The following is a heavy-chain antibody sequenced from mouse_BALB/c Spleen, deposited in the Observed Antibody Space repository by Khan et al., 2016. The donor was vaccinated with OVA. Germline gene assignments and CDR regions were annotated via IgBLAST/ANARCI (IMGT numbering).Heavy chain of an antibody. J-gene: IGHJ3*01. Sequence: QVQLQQSGAELVRPGVSVKISCKGSGYAFTDFAMHWVKQSHARSLEWIGVISTYYGDANYNQKFKGKATVTVDKSSSTAYLEIARLTSEDSAIYYCARGRGNSRFAYWGQGTLVTVSA. CDR2: ISTYYGDA. D-gene: IGHD2-1*01. CDR3: ARGRGNSRFAY. CDR1: GYAFTDFA. V-gene: IGHV1S137*01.